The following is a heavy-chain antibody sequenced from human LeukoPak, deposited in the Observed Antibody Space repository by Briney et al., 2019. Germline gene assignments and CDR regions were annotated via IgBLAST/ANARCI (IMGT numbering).Heavy chain of an antibody. D-gene: IGHD3-3*01. V-gene: IGHV3-74*01. CDR1: GFDFGSNW. CDR2: IKGDGIST. J-gene: IGHJ4*02. CDR3: ARDGGYDFWSGYYQDY. Sequence: PGGSLRLSCAASGFDFGSNWMHWVRHAPGQGLVWVSRIKGDGISTNYADSVKGRFTISRDNSKNTLYLQMNSLRAEDTAVYYCARDGGYDFWSGYYQDYWGQGTLVTVSS.